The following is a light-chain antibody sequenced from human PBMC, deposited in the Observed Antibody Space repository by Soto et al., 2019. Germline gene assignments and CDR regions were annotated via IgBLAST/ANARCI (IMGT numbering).Light chain of an antibody. CDR2: EVS. V-gene: IGLV2-14*01. J-gene: IGLJ1*01. CDR3: SSYTSSSTYV. CDR1: SSDVGGYND. Sequence: QSALPQPASVSGSPGQSMTISCTGTSSDVGGYNDVSWYQQHPGKAPTLMIYEVSKRPSGVSNRFSGSNSGNTASLTISGLQAEDEADYYCSSYTSSSTYVFGTGTKVTVL.